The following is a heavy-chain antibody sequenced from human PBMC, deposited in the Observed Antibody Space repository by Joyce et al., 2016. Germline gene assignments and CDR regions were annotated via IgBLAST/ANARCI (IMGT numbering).Heavy chain of an antibody. CDR2: VSGSGGSS. CDR3: AKVAEGSAVYFYYMDV. D-gene: IGHD6-6*01. CDR1: GFTFSSYA. V-gene: IGHV3-23*01. Sequence: EVQLLESGGGLVQPAGSLRLSCAASGFTFSSYAMSWVRQAPGKGLEWVSVVSGSGGSSYDAVSVEGRFTFSRDNSKNTLYLQMNSLRAEDTAVYYCAKVAEGSAVYFYYMDVWGKGTTVTVSS. J-gene: IGHJ6*03.